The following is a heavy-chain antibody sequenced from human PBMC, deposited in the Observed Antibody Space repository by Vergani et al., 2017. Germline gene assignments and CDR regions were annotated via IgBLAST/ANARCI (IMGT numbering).Heavy chain of an antibody. Sequence: EVQLVESGGGSVQSGGSLRLSCVASGFSFNTYWMHWVRQVPGKGLMWVARIDEYGNRATYGDFETGRFTISRDNAKNTVFLQMNNLRADDAGGYYCVRTEYCTGSACNTRFDSWGQGALVTVSS. D-gene: IGHD2-8*02. CDR3: VRTEYCTGSACNTRFDS. CDR2: IDEYGNRA. CDR1: GFSFNTYW. V-gene: IGHV3-74*03. J-gene: IGHJ5*01.